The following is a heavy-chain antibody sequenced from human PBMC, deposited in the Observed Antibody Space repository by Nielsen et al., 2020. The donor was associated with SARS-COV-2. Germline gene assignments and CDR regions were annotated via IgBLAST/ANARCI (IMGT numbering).Heavy chain of an antibody. D-gene: IGHD6-13*01. CDR1: GFPFSSFA. V-gene: IGHV3-30-3*02. CDR2: ISFDGSDE. J-gene: IGHJ4*02. Sequence: GGSLRLSCAASGFPFSSFAMHWVRQAPGKGLEWVAVISFDGSDEYSADSVKGRFTISRDDAKNSLYLQMNSLRAEDTALYYCAKIGIAAAGDYWGQGTLVTVSS. CDR3: AKIGIAAAGDY.